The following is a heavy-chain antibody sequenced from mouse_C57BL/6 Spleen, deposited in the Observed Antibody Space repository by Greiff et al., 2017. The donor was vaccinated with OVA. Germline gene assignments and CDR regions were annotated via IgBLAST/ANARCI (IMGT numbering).Heavy chain of an antibody. CDR2: IYPRSGNT. CDR3: ARSYGSSYEEFAY. D-gene: IGHD1-1*01. V-gene: IGHV1-81*01. Sequence: VKLQESGAELARPGASVKLSCKASGYTFTSYGISWVKQRTGQGLEWIGEIYPRSGNTYYNEKFKGKATLTADKSSSTAYMELRSLTSEDSAVYFCARSYGSSYEEFAYWGQGTLVTVSA. J-gene: IGHJ3*01. CDR1: GYTFTSYG.